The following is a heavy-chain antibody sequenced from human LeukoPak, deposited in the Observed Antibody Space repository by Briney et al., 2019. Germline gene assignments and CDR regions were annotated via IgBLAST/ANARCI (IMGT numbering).Heavy chain of an antibody. J-gene: IGHJ4*02. CDR1: GFTFSSYW. V-gene: IGHV3-7*01. D-gene: IGHD5-18*01. CDR2: IKQDGSEK. CDR3: ARDSGSYGYYYFDY. Sequence: GGSLRLSCAASGFTFSSYWMSWVRQAPGKGLEWVANIKQDGSEKYYVDSVKGRFTISRDNAKNSLYLQMNSLRAEDTAVYYCARDSGSYGYYYFDYWGQGTLVTVSS.